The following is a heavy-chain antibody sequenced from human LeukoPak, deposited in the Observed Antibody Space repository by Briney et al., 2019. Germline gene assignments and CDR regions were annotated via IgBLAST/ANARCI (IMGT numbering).Heavy chain of an antibody. CDR2: ISSSSSYI. CDR1: GFTFSSYS. CDR3: AKDLGGSRGYFDY. D-gene: IGHD3-16*01. Sequence: GGSLRLSCAASGFTFSSYSMNWVRQAPGKGLEWVSSISSSSSYIYYADSVKGRFTISRDNSKNTLYLQMNSLRAEDTAVYYCAKDLGGSRGYFDYWGQGTLVTVSS. V-gene: IGHV3-21*04. J-gene: IGHJ4*02.